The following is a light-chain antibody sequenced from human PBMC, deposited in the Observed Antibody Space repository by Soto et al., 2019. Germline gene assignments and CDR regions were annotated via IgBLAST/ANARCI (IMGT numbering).Light chain of an antibody. CDR2: DNN. CDR1: NSNIGTSYD. J-gene: IGLJ1*01. V-gene: IGLV1-40*01. Sequence: QSVLTQPPSVSGAPGQRVTISCTGSNSNIGTSYDVHWYQQLPGTAPKLLIYDNNNRPPGVPDRFSGSNSGTSASLAITGLQAEDEADYYCQSYDSSLSGSNIFGAGTKVTVL. CDR3: QSYDSSLSGSNI.